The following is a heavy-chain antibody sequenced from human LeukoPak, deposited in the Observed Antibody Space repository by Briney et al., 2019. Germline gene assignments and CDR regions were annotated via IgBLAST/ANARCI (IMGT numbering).Heavy chain of an antibody. CDR3: AATSIRMVQRIIYYGKDV. V-gene: IGHV1-58*01. D-gene: IGHD3-10*01. CDR2: IVVGTGET. CDR1: GFTNSNSS. Sequence: SVKVSCKASGFTNSNSSVQWVRQARGQRPEWIGWIVVGTGETNYAQRLQERVTITRDMSTGTVDMELSSLRSEDTAVYYCAATSIRMVQRIIYYGKDVWGQGTTVTVSS. J-gene: IGHJ6*02.